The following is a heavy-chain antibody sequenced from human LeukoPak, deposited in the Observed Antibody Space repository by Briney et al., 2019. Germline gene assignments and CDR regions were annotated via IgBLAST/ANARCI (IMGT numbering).Heavy chain of an antibody. V-gene: IGHV3-30*02. CDR1: GFTFSSYG. CDR3: ARETEGVVPGDY. D-gene: IGHD2-2*01. CDR2: IRYDGSNK. Sequence: PGGSLRLSCAASGFTFSSYGMHWVRQAPGKGLEWVAFIRYDGSNKHYAESVKGRFTISRDNAKNSLYLQMNSLRAEDTAVYYCARETEGVVPGDYWGQGTLVTVSS. J-gene: IGHJ4*02.